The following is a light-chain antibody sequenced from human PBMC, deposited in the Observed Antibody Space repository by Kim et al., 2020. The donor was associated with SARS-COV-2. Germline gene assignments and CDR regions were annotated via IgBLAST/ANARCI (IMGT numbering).Light chain of an antibody. V-gene: IGLV1-47*01. CDR3: AARDDSLSGRV. CDR1: SSNIGTNN. CDR2: RSD. J-gene: IGLJ3*02. Sequence: GQTVTISCSGSSSNIGTNNVYWYQQHPQTAPKLLIDRSDQRPAGVPDRFSGSKSGTSASLTISGLRSEDEADYYCAARDDSLSGRVFGGGTQLTVL.